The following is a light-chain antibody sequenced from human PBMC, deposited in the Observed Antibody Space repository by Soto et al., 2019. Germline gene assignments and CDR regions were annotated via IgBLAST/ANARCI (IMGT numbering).Light chain of an antibody. CDR2: EVS. CDR3: SSYTSSSTV. J-gene: IGLJ2*01. V-gene: IGLV2-14*01. Sequence: QSALTQPASVSGSPGQSITISCTGTSSDVGGYNYVSWYQQHPGKAPKLMIYEVSNRPSGVSNRFSGSKSGNTASLTISGLQAEVEADYYGSSYTSSSTVFGGGTKLTVL. CDR1: SSDVGGYNY.